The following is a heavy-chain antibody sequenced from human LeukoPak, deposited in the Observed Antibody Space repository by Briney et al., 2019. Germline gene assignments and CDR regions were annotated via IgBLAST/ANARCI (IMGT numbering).Heavy chain of an antibody. CDR2: IVYDTSDK. V-gene: IGHV3-30*02. J-gene: IGHJ4*02. D-gene: IGHD6-13*01. CDR1: GFTSGTYG. Sequence: GGSLRLSCAASGFTSGTYGMHWVRQAPGKGLEWVAVIVYDTSDKFYADSVRGRFTISRDNSKNTLYLQMNSLRPEDTAVYYCAERDAAGLGYWGQGTLVTVSS. CDR3: AERDAAGLGY.